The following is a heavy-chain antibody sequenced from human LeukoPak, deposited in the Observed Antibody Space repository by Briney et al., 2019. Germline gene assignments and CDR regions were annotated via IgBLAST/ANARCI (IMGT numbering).Heavy chain of an antibody. Sequence: ASVKVSCKVSGYTLTELSMHWVRQAPGKGLECRGGFDPEDGETIYAQKFQGRVTMTEDTSTDTAYMELSSLRSEDTAVYYCATGIYDILTGYQPYYFDYWGQGTLVTVSS. CDR3: ATGIYDILTGYQPYYFDY. V-gene: IGHV1-24*01. CDR1: GYTLTELS. D-gene: IGHD3-9*01. J-gene: IGHJ4*02. CDR2: FDPEDGET.